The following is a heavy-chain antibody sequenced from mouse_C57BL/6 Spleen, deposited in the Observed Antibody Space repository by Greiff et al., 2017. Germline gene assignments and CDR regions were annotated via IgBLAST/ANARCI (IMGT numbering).Heavy chain of an antibody. CDR1: GYTFTSYW. CDR3: ARITTVVDWYFDV. Sequence: QVQLQQPGAELVQPGASVKLSCKASGYTFTSYWMHWVKQRPGQGLEWIGMIHPNSGSTNYNEKFKSKATLTVDKSSSTAYMQLSSLTSEDSAVYYWARITTVVDWYFDVWGTGTTVTVAS. D-gene: IGHD1-1*01. V-gene: IGHV1-64*01. CDR2: IHPNSGST. J-gene: IGHJ1*03.